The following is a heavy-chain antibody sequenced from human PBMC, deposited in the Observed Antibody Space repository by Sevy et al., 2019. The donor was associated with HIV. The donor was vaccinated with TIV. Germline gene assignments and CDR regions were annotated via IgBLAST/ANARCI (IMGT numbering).Heavy chain of an antibody. J-gene: IGHJ6*02. CDR1: GFTIRTYN. CDR2: ISSSSTYI. V-gene: IGHV3-21*01. CDR3: ARDLVIPATTDYFYYGMDV. D-gene: IGHD2-15*01. Sequence: GGSLRLSCAASGFTIRTYNMNWVRQAPGKGMEWVSSISSSSTYIYYADSVKGRFTISRDNAKNSLYLQMSSLRAEDTAVYYCARDLVIPATTDYFYYGMDVWGQGTTVTVSS.